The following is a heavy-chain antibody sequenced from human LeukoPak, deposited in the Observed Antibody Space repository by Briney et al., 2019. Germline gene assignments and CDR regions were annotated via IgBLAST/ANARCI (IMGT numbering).Heavy chain of an antibody. CDR1: GGSISSYY. J-gene: IGHJ4*02. D-gene: IGHD6-19*01. CDR2: IYYSGST. CDR3: ARVGYSSGWLRLYFDY. V-gene: IGHV4-59*01. Sequence: SETLSLTCTVSGGSISSYYWSWIRQPPGKGLEWIGYIYYSGSTNYNPSLKSRVTISVDTSKNQFSLKLSSATAADTAVYYCARVGYSSGWLRLYFDYWGQGTLVTVSS.